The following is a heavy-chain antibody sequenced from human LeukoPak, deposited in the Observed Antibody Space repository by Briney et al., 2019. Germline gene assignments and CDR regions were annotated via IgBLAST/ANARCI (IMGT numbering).Heavy chain of an antibody. J-gene: IGHJ4*02. CDR2: ISWNSGSI. V-gene: IGHV3-9*01. CDR1: GFTFDDYA. Sequence: GGSLRPSCAASGFTFDDYAMHWVRQAPGKGLEWVSGISWNSGSIGYADSVKGRFTISRDNAKNSLYLQMNSLRAEDTALYYCARVDSRGYWGQGTLVTVSS. D-gene: IGHD2-21*01. CDR3: ARVDSRGY.